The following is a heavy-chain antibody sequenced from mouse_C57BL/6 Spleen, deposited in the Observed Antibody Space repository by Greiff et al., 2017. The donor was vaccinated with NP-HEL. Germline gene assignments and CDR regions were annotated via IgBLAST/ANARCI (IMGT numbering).Heavy chain of an antibody. J-gene: IGHJ1*03. CDR1: GYSITSGYY. CDR2: ISYAGSN. Sequence: DVKLQESGPGLVKPSQSLSLTCSVTGYSITSGYYWNWNRQFPGNNLEWMGYISYAGSNNYNPSLKNRISITRDTSKNQFFLKLNSVTTEDTATYYCARDPRWYFDVWGTGTTVTVAA. CDR3: ARDPRWYFDV. V-gene: IGHV3-6*01.